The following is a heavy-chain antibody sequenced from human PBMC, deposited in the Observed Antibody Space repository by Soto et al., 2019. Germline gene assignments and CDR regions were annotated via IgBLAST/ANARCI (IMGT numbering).Heavy chain of an antibody. Sequence: SETLFLTCTVSGGSVSSWEHYGSWVRQPPGRGLEGIGYVYNRGNTDYNPSLKSRVTISIDTAKNQFSLKVNSVTAADTAVYYCASSTRTLGRLFDPWGQGTLVTVSS. D-gene: IGHD2-2*01. J-gene: IGHJ5*02. CDR3: ASSTRTLGRLFDP. CDR1: GGSVSSWEHY. V-gene: IGHV4-30-4*01. CDR2: VYNRGNT.